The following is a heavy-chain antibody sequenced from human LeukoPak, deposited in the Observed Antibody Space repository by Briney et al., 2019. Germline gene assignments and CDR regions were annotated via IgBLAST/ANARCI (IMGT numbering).Heavy chain of an antibody. CDR1: GFTFSYYG. J-gene: IGHJ4*02. CDR2: ISDDGSNE. CDR3: ARVKGSGWYAVDY. Sequence: GGSLRLSCAASGFTFSYYGMHWVRHAPGKGLEWVAAISDDGSNEYYADSVKGRFTISRDNAKNSLYLQMDSLRAEDTAVYYCARVKGSGWYAVDYWGQGTLVTVSS. D-gene: IGHD6-19*01. V-gene: IGHV3-30*03.